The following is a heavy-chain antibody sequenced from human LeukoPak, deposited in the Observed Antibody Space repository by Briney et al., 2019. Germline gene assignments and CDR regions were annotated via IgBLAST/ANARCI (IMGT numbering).Heavy chain of an antibody. V-gene: IGHV1-46*01. CDR3: ARADGYSPRDAFHI. J-gene: IGHJ3*02. Sequence: ASVKVSCKASGYTFTSYYIHWVRQAPGQGLEWMGIINPSGGSTTYAQNFQGRVTMTRDMSTSTVYMELRSLRSEDTAVYYCARADGYSPRDAFHIWGQGTMVTVSS. CDR1: GYTFTSYY. D-gene: IGHD5-24*01. CDR2: INPSGGST.